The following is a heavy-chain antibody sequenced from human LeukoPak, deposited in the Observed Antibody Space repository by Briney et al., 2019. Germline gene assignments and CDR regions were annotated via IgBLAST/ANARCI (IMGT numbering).Heavy chain of an antibody. J-gene: IGHJ4*02. CDR3: ARERYSSSSYYFDY. D-gene: IGHD6-6*01. CDR1: GLSVSSDY. V-gene: IGHV3-53*01. Sequence: GGSLRLSCAASGLSVSSDYMSWVRQAPGKGLEWVSIFYSSGKTYYADSVKGRLTITRDNSKNTLYLQMNSLRVEDTAVYYCARERYSSSSYYFDYWGQGTLVTVSS. CDR2: FYSSGKT.